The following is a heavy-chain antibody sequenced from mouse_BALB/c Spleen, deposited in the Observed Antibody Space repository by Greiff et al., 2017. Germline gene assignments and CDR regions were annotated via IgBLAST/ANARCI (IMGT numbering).Heavy chain of an antibody. Sequence: EVKVVESGGGLVQPGGSRKLSCAASGFTFSDYGMAWVRQAPGKGPEWVAFISNLAYSNYYADTVTGRFTISRENAKNTLYLEMSSLRSEDTAMYYCARDQGLRPFDYWGQGTLVTVSA. D-gene: IGHD2-4*01. CDR2: ISNLAYSN. CDR1: GFTFSDYG. J-gene: IGHJ3*01. CDR3: ARDQGLRPFDY. V-gene: IGHV5-15*02.